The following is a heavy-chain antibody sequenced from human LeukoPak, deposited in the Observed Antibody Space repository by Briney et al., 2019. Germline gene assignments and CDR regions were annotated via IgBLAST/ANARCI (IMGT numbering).Heavy chain of an antibody. CDR3: AKGVRYLDWWILDY. V-gene: IGHV3-23*01. J-gene: IGHJ4*02. Sequence: GGSLRLSCAASGFTFSSYWMTWIRQAPGKGLEWVSGISGSDYAYYTDSVKGRFTISRDNSKNTLYLQMNTLRAENTAVYYCAKGVRYLDWWILDYWGQGTLVPVSS. CDR1: GFTFSSYW. D-gene: IGHD3-9*01. CDR2: ISGSDYA.